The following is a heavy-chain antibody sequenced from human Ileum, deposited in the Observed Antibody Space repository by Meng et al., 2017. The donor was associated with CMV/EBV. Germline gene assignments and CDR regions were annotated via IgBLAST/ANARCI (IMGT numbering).Heavy chain of an antibody. V-gene: IGHV3-30*02. CDR1: GFTFSYYG. Sequence: GGSLRLSCSASGFTFSYYGMHWVRQAPGKGLEWVAFIRYDGSSQYYADSVMGRFTVSRDNSKNTLYLQMNSLRAEDTAVYYCARHERSGGPFTSYVCWGQGTLVTVSS. CDR2: IRYDGSSQ. D-gene: IGHD3-22*01. J-gene: IGHJ4*02. CDR3: ARHERSGGPFTSYVC.